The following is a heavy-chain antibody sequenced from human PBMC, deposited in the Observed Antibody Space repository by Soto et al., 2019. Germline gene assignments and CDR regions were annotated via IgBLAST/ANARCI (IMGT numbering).Heavy chain of an antibody. D-gene: IGHD2-2*01. J-gene: IGHJ4*02. CDR2: VYYSGTT. Sequence: QVQLQESGPGLLKPSETLSLTCSVSGVSVSNKTYYWSWLRQPPGKRLEWIGYVYYSGTTNYNPSRKSRLTISVDLSKTQFSLRLRAVTTADTALYYCARTTAVPNALLSRYFFDYWGQGTLVTVSA. CDR3: ARTTAVPNALLSRYFFDY. V-gene: IGHV4-61*01. CDR1: GVSVSNKTYY.